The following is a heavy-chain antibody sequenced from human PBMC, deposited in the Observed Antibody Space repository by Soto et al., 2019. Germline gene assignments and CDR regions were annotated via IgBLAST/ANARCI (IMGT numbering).Heavy chain of an antibody. D-gene: IGHD3-3*01. CDR1: GYTFTSYY. J-gene: IGHJ5*02. CDR2: INPSGGST. V-gene: IGHV1-46*01. Sequence: ASVKVSCKASGYTFTSYYMHWVRQAPGQGLEWMGIINPSGGSTSYAQKFQGRVTMTRDTSTSTVYMELSSLRSEDTAVYYCARAVRFLEWFNWFDPWGQGTLVTVSS. CDR3: ARAVRFLEWFNWFDP.